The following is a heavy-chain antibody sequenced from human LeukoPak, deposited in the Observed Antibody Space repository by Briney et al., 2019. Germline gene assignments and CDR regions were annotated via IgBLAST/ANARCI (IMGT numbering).Heavy chain of an antibody. CDR3: AKGGRYDPQTY. CDR1: GFAFSSFG. D-gene: IGHD3-16*01. J-gene: IGHJ4*02. V-gene: IGHV3-30*18. CDR2: ISYDGSNP. Sequence: GGSLRLSCAASGFAFSSFGMHWVSQAPGKGLEWVAVISYDGSNPYYADSVKGRFTISRDNSKNTLYLQMNSLRAEDTAVYYCAKGGRYDPQTYWGQGTLVTVSS.